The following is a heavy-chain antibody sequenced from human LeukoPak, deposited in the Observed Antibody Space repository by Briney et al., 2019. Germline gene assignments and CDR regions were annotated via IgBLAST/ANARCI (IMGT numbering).Heavy chain of an antibody. D-gene: IGHD3-10*01. V-gene: IGHV4-39*07. CDR3: ASRYGSGTPYMDV. Sequence: PSETLSLTCTVSGGSISSTYYWGWIRQPPGKGLEWIGSIFYRGSTYNNPSLKSRVTISVDKSKNQFSLKLSSVTAADTAVYYCASRYGSGTPYMDVWGKGTTVTVSS. CDR2: IFYRGST. J-gene: IGHJ6*03. CDR1: GGSISSTYY.